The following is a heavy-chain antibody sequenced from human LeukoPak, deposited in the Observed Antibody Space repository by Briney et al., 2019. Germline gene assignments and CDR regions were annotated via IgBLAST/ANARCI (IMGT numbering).Heavy chain of an antibody. V-gene: IGHV3-53*01. CDR1: GFTVSSNY. J-gene: IGHJ4*02. CDR3: ARDCSGGSCFFDY. CDR2: IYSGGST. D-gene: IGHD2-15*01. Sequence: PGGSLRLSCAASGFTVSSNYMSWVRQAPGKGPEWVSVIYSGGSTYYADSVKGRFTISRDNSKNTLYLQMNSLRAEDTAVYYCARDCSGGSCFFDYWGQGTLVTVSS.